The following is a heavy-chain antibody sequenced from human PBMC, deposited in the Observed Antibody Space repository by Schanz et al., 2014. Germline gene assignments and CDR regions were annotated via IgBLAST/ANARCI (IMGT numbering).Heavy chain of an antibody. CDR3: ARDRGHGDLPGDI. Sequence: QVQLQESGPGLVKPSETLSLTCVVSRHSFSSSNWWGWIRQPPGKGLEWIGYIYYSGSSDYNPSRKSRVTISVDTSKNQFSLNLSSATAADTAVYYCARDRGHGDLPGDIWGQGTMVTVSS. V-gene: IGHV4-28*03. J-gene: IGHJ3*02. D-gene: IGHD4-17*01. CDR1: RHSFSSSNW. CDR2: IYYSGSS.